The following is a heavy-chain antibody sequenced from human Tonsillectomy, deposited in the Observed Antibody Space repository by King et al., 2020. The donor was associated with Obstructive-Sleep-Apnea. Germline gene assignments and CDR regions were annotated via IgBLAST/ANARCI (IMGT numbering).Heavy chain of an antibody. Sequence: VQLVESGGGVVQPGRSLRLSCAASGFTFSSHCMHWVRQAPGKGLGWVVGIWYDGSKKYYAASVKGRYNISRDNSKNTLYLQMNSLRAEDTAVYYCAKDLIAVAGPFEDYWGQGTLVTVSS. D-gene: IGHD6-19*01. V-gene: IGHV3-33*06. CDR1: GFTFSSHC. J-gene: IGHJ4*02. CDR2: IWYDGSKK. CDR3: AKDLIAVAGPFEDY.